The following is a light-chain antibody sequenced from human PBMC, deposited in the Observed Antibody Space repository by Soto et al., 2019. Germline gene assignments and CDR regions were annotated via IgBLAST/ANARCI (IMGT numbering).Light chain of an antibody. CDR2: GNN. CDR3: QSYDSNLVGLV. Sequence: QSVLTQPPSVSGAPGQRVTISCTGTNSNIGADYGVQWYQQFPGTAPKLLIYGNNNRPSGVSDRFSGSKSATSASLAITGLQTGDAADYYCQSYDSNLVGLVFGAGTKLTVL. V-gene: IGLV1-40*01. CDR1: NSNIGADYG. J-gene: IGLJ3*02.